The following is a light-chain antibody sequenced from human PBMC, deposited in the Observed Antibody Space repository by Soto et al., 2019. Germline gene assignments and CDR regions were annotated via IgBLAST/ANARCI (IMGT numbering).Light chain of an antibody. CDR3: QQYKTYLYT. Sequence: DIQMTQSPSTLSASVGDRVTITCRARQSISSWLAWYQQKPGRAPKLLIYGASSLESGVPSRFSGSVSGTDFTLTISTMQHDDFATYYCQQYKTYLYTCGQGTELEIK. CDR1: QSISSW. CDR2: GAS. J-gene: IGKJ2*01. V-gene: IGKV1-5*01.